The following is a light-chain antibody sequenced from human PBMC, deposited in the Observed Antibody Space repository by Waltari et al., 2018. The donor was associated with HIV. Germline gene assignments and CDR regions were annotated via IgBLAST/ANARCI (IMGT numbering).Light chain of an antibody. J-gene: IGLJ3*02. CDR1: ASDMTTFNF. CDR3: SSYSTRGFVL. V-gene: IGLV2-14*01. Sequence: SALTQPASVSGSPGPSITISCTGPASDMTTFNFVSWYQQSPGRAPTLIIFEVYFRPSGVSDRFSGSKSGDTASLTISALRAEDEGDYFCSSYSTRGFVLFGGGTKVTVL. CDR2: EVY.